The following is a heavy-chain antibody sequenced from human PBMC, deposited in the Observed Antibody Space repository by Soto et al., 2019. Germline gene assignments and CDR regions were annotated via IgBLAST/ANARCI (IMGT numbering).Heavy chain of an antibody. D-gene: IGHD1-1*01. CDR1: GGSCIDYT. CDR2: ISSSSTFI. Sequence: GGLLGRTCTGAGGSCIDYTITWVRQAPGKGLEWVSSISSSSTFIYDADSVEGRFTISRDNAKSSLFLQMSSLRAEDTAVYYCTRSPRSRTGAPRGGAENDYWGQGALVTVSS. J-gene: IGHJ4*02. CDR3: TRSPRSRTGAPRGGAENDY. V-gene: IGHV3-21*01.